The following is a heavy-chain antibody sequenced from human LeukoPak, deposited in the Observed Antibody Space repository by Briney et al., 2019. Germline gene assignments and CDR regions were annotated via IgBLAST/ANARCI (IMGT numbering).Heavy chain of an antibody. CDR1: GGFISSYY. D-gene: IGHD6-13*01. V-gene: IGHV4-4*07. CDR2: IYTSGST. Sequence: SETLSLTCTVSGGFISSYYWSWIRQPPGKGLEWIGRIYTSGSTNYNPSLKSRVTMSVDTSKNQFSLKLSSVTAADTAVYYCAREPIAAAGRKYFDYWGQGTLVTVSS. J-gene: IGHJ4*02. CDR3: AREPIAAAGRKYFDY.